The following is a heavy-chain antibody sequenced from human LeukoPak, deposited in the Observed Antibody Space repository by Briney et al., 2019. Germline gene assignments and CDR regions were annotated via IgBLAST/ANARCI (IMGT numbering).Heavy chain of an antibody. V-gene: IGHV1-2*02. Sequence: ASVKVSCKASGYTFTGYYMHWVRQAPGQGLEWMGWINPNSGGTNYAQKFQGRVTMTRDTSISTAYMELSRLRSDDTAVYYCARSNYGDYQADYWGQGTLVTVSS. CDR2: INPNSGGT. CDR3: ARSNYGDYQADY. D-gene: IGHD4-17*01. CDR1: GYTFTGYY. J-gene: IGHJ4*02.